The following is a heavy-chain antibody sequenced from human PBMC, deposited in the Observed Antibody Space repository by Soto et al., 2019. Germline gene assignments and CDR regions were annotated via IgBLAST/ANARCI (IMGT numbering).Heavy chain of an antibody. J-gene: IGHJ2*01. CDR3: ARDRYYYDSRPLNWYFDL. CDR1: CGSISSSNW. CDR2: IYSGGST. D-gene: IGHD3-22*01. Sequence: ETLSLTCAVSCGSISSSNWWSWVRQAPGKGLEWVSVIYSGGSTYYADSVKGRFTISRDNSKNTLYLQMNSLRAEDTAVYYYARDRYYYDSRPLNWYFDLWGRGTLVTVSS. V-gene: IGHV3-66*01.